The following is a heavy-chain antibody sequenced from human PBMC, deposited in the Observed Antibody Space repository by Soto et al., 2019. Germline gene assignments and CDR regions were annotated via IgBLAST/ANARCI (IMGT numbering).Heavy chain of an antibody. CDR2: IIPILGIA. V-gene: IGHV1-69*02. CDR1: GGTFSSYT. D-gene: IGHD6-13*01. J-gene: IGHJ5*02. CDR3: AKESSSWYFPWFDP. Sequence: SVKVSCKASGGTFSSYTISWVRQAPGQGLEWMGKIIPILGIANYAQKFQGRVTITADKSTSTAYMELSSLRSEDTAVYYCAKESSSWYFPWFDPWGQGTLVTVSS.